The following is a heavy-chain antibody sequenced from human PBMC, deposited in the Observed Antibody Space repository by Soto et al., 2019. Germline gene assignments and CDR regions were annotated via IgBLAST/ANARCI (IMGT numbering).Heavy chain of an antibody. CDR2: IYTSGSN. CDR1: GGSISSYY. D-gene: IGHD6-13*01. CDR3: ASVYSSSSLHRGYFDI. V-gene: IGHV4-4*07. J-gene: IGHJ3*02. Sequence: QVQLQESGTGLVKPSETLSLTCTVSGGSISSYYWSWIRQPAGKGLAWIGLIYTSGSNNYNPSLKSRGTMSVGTSTHQFALKLSSVSAADASVYYCASVYSSSSLHRGYFDIGGRGTKVTVSS.